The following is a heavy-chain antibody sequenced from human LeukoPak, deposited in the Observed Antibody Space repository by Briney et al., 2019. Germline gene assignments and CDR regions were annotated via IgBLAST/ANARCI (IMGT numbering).Heavy chain of an antibody. V-gene: IGHV4-39*01. D-gene: IGHD6-19*01. CDR3: ARNSAVATSRSWFDP. Sequence: SETLSLTCTVSGGSISSTTHYWGWICQPPGKGLEWIGSIYYSGNTDYNPSLKSRVTISVDTSKNQFSLKLTAVTAADTAVYYCARNSAVATSRSWFDPWGQGTLVTVSS. CDR2: IYYSGNT. J-gene: IGHJ5*02. CDR1: GGSISSTTHY.